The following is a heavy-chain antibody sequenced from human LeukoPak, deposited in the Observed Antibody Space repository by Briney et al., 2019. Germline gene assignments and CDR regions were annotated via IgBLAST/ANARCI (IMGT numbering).Heavy chain of an antibody. CDR1: GFTFSSYS. CDR2: ISSSRSTR. D-gene: IGHD3-22*01. CDR3: FFPAEDGIRDSWFDP. V-gene: IGHV3-48*02. Sequence: GGSLRLSCAAAGFTFSSYSMNWVRQAPGKGLEWVSYISSSRSTRYYADSVNGRFTISIDNAKNSLYLQMNSLRDEYTTEDYFFFPAEDGIRDSWFDPWGQGTLVTVSS. J-gene: IGHJ5*02.